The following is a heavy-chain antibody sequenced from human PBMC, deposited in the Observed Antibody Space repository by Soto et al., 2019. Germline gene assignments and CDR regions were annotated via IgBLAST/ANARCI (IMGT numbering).Heavy chain of an antibody. J-gene: IGHJ4*02. D-gene: IGHD2-15*01. V-gene: IGHV3-7*03. Sequence: SGGSLRLSCAASGFSSSDYWLSWVRQAPGRGLERVAHIIQDGRAIYYVDSVRGRFTISRDSAGNSVFLEMHRLRVEDTAVYYCARGGELSLLPLDYWGLGTLVTVSS. CDR2: IIQDGRAI. CDR3: ARGGELSLLPLDY. CDR1: GFSSSDYW.